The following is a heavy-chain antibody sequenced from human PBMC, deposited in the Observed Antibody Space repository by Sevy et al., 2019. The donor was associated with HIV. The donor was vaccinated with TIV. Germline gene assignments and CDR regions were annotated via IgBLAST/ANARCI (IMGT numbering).Heavy chain of an antibody. CDR1: GFTFSNYG. J-gene: IGHJ4*02. CDR2: ISYDGSKK. V-gene: IGHV3-30*18. D-gene: IGHD3-3*01. Sequence: GGSLRLSCAASGFTFSNYGMHWVRQAPGKGLEWVAVISYDGSKKYYADSVKGRFTISRDNSENTLYLQMNSLGTEDTAVYYCAKRPSLFYLLDYWGQGTLVTVSS. CDR3: AKRPSLFYLLDY.